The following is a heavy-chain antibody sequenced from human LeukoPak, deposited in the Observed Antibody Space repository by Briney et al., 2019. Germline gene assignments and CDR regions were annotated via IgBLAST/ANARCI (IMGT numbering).Heavy chain of an antibody. CDR3: ARGTSMVRGVRDDAFDI. J-gene: IGHJ3*02. D-gene: IGHD3-10*01. V-gene: IGHV1-69*04. Sequence: SVKVSCKASGGTFSSYAISWVRQAPGQGLEWMGRIIPILGIANYAQKFQGRVTITADKSTSTAYMELSSLRSEDTAVYYCARGTSMVRGVRDDAFDIWGQGTMVTVSS. CDR1: GGTFSSYA. CDR2: IIPILGIA.